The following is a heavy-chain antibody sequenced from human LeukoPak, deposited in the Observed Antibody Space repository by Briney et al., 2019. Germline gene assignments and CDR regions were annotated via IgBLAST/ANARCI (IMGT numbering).Heavy chain of an antibody. CDR1: GGSISSYY. V-gene: IGHV4-59*01. CDR3: ARVIVVVPAAIGECYMDV. Sequence: SETLSLTCTVSGGSISSYYWSWIRQPPGKGLEWIGYIYYSGSTNYNPSLKSRVTISVDTSKNQFSLKLSSVTAADTAVYYCARVIVVVPAAIGECYMDVWGKGTTVTVSS. CDR2: IYYSGST. D-gene: IGHD2-2*02. J-gene: IGHJ6*03.